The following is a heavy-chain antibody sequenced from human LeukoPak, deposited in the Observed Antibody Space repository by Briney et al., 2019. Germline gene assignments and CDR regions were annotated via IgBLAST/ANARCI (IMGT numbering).Heavy chain of an antibody. CDR2: ISSSGSTI. CDR1: GFTFSDYY. CDR3: ARDSRYYSSSPYYFDY. J-gene: IGHJ4*02. D-gene: IGHD6-13*01. V-gene: IGHV3-11*04. Sequence: GGSLRLSCAASGFTFSDYYMSWIRQAPGKGLEWVSYISSSGSTIYYADSVKGRFTISRDNAKNSLYLQMNSLRAEDTAVYYCARDSRYYSSSPYYFDYWGQGTLVTVSS.